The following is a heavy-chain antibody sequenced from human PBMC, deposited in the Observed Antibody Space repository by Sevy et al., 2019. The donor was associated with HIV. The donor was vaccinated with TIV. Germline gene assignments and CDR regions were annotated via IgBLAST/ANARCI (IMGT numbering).Heavy chain of an antibody. V-gene: IGHV3-7*01. CDR3: ARDSDSTRYYYMDV. CDR2: IKQDGSEK. CDR1: GFTFSSYW. J-gene: IGHJ6*03. D-gene: IGHD1-26*01. Sequence: GGTLRLSCAVSGFTFSSYWMSWVRQAPGKGLEWVANIKQDGSEKYYVDSVKGRFTISRDNAKKSLYLQMNSLRAEDTAVYYCARDSDSTRYYYMDVWGKWTTVTVSS.